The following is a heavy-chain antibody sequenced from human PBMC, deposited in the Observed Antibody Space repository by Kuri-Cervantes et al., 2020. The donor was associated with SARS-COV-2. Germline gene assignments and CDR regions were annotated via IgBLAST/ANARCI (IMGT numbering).Heavy chain of an antibody. J-gene: IGHJ4*02. D-gene: IGHD3-22*01. Sequence: SETLSLTCAVSGYSISSGYYRSWIRQPPGKGPEWIGEINHSGSTNYNPPLKSRVTISVDTSKNQFSLKLSSVTAADTAVYYCARGYDSSGYSDYWGQGTLVTVSS. CDR3: ARGYDSSGYSDY. CDR1: GYSISSGYY. CDR2: INHSGST. V-gene: IGHV4-38-2*01.